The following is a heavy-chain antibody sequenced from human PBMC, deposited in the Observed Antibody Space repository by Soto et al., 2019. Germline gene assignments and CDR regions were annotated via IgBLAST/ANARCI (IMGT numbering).Heavy chain of an antibody. J-gene: IGHJ3*02. Sequence: QVQLQESGPGLVKPSETLSLTCTVSGGSISSYYWSWIRQPPGKGLEWIGYIYYSGSTNYNPSLQSRVTISVDTSKNQFSLKLSSVTAADTAVYYCAREGGAFDIWGQGTMVTVSS. D-gene: IGHD2-15*01. V-gene: IGHV4-59*01. CDR3: AREGGAFDI. CDR2: IYYSGST. CDR1: GGSISSYY.